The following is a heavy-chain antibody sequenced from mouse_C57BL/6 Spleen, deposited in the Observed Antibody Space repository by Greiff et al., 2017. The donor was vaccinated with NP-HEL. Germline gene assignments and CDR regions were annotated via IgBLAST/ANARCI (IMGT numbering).Heavy chain of an antibody. CDR3: ARSPDGYYPDFDY. CDR1: GYTFTDYY. J-gene: IGHJ2*01. D-gene: IGHD2-3*01. Sequence: VQLQQSGAELVRPGASVKLSCKASGYTFTDYYINWVKQRPGQGLEWIARIYPGSGNTYYNEKFKGKATLTAEKSSSTAYMQLSSLTSEDSAVYFCARSPDGYYPDFDYWGQGTTLTVSS. CDR2: IYPGSGNT. V-gene: IGHV1-76*01.